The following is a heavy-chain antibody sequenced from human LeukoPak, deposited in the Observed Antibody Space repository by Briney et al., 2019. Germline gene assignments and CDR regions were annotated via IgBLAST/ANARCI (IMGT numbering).Heavy chain of an antibody. Sequence: ASVKVSCKASGYTFTAYYIHWVRQAPGQGLEWMGRINPNSGGTNYAQKFQGRVTMTRDTSISTAYMELSRLRSDDTAVYYCARGGITIFGVAFDYWGQGTLVTVSS. D-gene: IGHD3-3*01. CDR1: GYTFTAYY. CDR3: ARGGITIFGVAFDY. V-gene: IGHV1-2*06. CDR2: INPNSGGT. J-gene: IGHJ4*02.